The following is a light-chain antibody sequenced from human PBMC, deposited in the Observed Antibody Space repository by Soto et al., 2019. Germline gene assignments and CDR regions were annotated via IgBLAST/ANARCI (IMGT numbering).Light chain of an antibody. V-gene: IGKV1-5*03. CDR1: QSISSW. J-gene: IGKJ1*01. CDR2: EAS. CDR3: QQYSSYPET. Sequence: DIQMTQSPSTLSASVGDRVTITCRASQSISSWLAWYQQKPGKAPNLLIYEASRLESAVPSRFSGSASGTEFTLTINSLQLDDFATYFCQQYSSYPETFGQGTKVEIK.